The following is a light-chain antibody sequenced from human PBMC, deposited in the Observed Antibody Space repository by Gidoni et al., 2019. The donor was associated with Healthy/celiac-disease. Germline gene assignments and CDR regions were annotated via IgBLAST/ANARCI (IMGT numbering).Light chain of an antibody. CDR1: QGISNY. CDR2: AAS. J-gene: IGKJ2*01. V-gene: IGKV1-27*01. CDR3: QKYNSAPYT. Sequence: DIQMTQSPSSLSASLGDRVTITCRASQGISNYLAWYQQKPGKVPTLLIYAASTLQSGVPSRFSGSGSGTDFTITISSLQPEDVATYYCQKYNSAPYTFGQGTKLEIK.